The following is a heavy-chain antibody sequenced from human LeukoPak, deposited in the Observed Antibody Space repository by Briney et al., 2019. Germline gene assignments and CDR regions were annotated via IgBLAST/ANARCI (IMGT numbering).Heavy chain of an antibody. CDR2: ISWNSGSI. J-gene: IGHJ4*02. V-gene: IGHV3-9*01. D-gene: IGHD3-10*01. CDR1: GFTFDDYA. Sequence: PGRSLRLSCAASGFTFDDYAMHWVRQAPGKGLEWVSGISWNSGSIGYADSVKGRFTISRDNAKNSLYLQMNSLRAEDTAVYYCARGDGSGSYYNDLGFDYWGQGTLVTVSS. CDR3: ARGDGSGSYYNDLGFDY.